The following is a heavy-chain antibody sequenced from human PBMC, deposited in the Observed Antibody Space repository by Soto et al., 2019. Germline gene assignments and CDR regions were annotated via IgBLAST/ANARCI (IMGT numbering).Heavy chain of an antibody. D-gene: IGHD4-17*01. CDR2: INSDGSST. V-gene: IGHV3-74*01. CDR1: GFTFSSYW. CDR3: ARVATFDYGDYNSFLYYYYYMDV. J-gene: IGHJ6*03. Sequence: GGSLRLSCAASGFTFSSYWMHWVRQAPGKGLVWVSRINSDGSSTSYADSVKGRFTISRDNAKNTLYLQMNSLRAEDTAVYYCARVATFDYGDYNSFLYYYYYMDVWGKGTTVTVSS.